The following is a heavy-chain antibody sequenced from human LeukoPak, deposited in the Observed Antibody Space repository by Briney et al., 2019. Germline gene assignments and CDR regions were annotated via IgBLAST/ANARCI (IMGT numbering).Heavy chain of an antibody. Sequence: PSETLSLTCTVSGGSISSGSYYWSWIRQPAGKGLEWIGRIYTSGSTNYNPSLKSRVTISVDTSKNQFSLKLSSVTAADTAVYYCAREAPQQYHPPPFDPWGQGTLVTVSS. V-gene: IGHV4-61*02. CDR1: GGSISSGSYY. J-gene: IGHJ5*02. CDR3: AREAPQQYHPPPFDP. CDR2: IYTSGST. D-gene: IGHD1-1*01.